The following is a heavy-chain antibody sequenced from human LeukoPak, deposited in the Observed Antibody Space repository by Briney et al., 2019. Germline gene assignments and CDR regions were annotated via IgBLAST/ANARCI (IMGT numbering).Heavy chain of an antibody. CDR2: ISYDGSNK. CDR1: GFTFSSYS. CDR3: AKDSGVTGTTSY. V-gene: IGHV3-30*18. J-gene: IGHJ4*02. D-gene: IGHD1-7*01. Sequence: PGGSLRLSYAASGFTFSSYSMNWVRQAPGKGLEWVAVISYDGSNKYYADSVKGRFTISRDNSKNTLYLQMNSLRAEDTAVYYCAKDSGVTGTTSYWGQGTLVTVSS.